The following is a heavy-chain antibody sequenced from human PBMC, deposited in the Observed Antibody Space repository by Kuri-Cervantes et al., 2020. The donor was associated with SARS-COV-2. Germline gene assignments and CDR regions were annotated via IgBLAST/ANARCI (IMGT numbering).Heavy chain of an antibody. CDR1: GGSISSSSYY. CDR3: ATLPPSYCSSTSCYRQRYSSSSHYYYGMDV. Sequence: SETLSLTCTVSGGSISSSSYYWGWIRQPPGKGLEWIGSIYYSGSTYYNPSLKSRVTISVDTSKNQFSLKLSSVTAADTAVYYCATLPPSYCSSTSCYRQRYSSSSHYYYGMDVWGQGTTVTVSS. V-gene: IGHV4-39*07. CDR2: IYYSGST. J-gene: IGHJ6*02. D-gene: IGHD2-2*01.